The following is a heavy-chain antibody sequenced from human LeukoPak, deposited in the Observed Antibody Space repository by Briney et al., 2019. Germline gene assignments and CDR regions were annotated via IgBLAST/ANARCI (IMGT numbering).Heavy chain of an antibody. CDR3: ARDSGARGYSYGAY. D-gene: IGHD5-18*01. CDR1: GFTFSSYW. CDR2: IKQDGSEK. J-gene: IGHJ4*02. Sequence: GGSLRLSCAASGFTFSSYWMSWVRQAPGKGLEWVANIKQDGSEKYYVDSVKGRFTISRDNAKNSLYLQMNSLRAEDTAVYYCARDSGARGYSYGAYWGQGTLSPSPQ. V-gene: IGHV3-7*01.